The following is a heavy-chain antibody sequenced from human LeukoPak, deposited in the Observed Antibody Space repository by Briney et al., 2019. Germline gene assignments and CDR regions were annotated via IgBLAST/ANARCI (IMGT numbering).Heavy chain of an antibody. CDR2: INPNSGGT. V-gene: IGHV1-2*06. D-gene: IGHD7-27*01. Sequence: ASVKVSCKASGYTFTGYYMHWVRQAPGQGLEWMGRINPNSGGTNYTQKFQGRVTMTRDTSISTAYMELSSLRSDDTAVYYCARGPPNWGYDYWGPGTLVTVSS. CDR1: GYTFTGYY. J-gene: IGHJ4*02. CDR3: ARGPPNWGYDY.